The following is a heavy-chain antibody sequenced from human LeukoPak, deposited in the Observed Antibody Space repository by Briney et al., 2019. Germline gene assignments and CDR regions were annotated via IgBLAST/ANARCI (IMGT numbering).Heavy chain of an antibody. CDR3: ARDPDSYDSSGYHFDY. V-gene: IGHV3-30-3*01. J-gene: IGHJ4*02. Sequence: GGSLRLSCAASGFTFSSYAMHWVRQAPGKGLEWVAVISYDRSNKYYADSVKGRFTISRDNSKNTLYLQMNSLRAEDTAVYYCARDPDSYDSSGYHFDYWGQGTLVTVSS. CDR1: GFTFSSYA. CDR2: ISYDRSNK. D-gene: IGHD3-22*01.